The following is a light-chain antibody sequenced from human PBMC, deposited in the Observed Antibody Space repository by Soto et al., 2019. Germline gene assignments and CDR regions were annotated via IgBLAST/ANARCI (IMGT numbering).Light chain of an antibody. Sequence: EIVLTQSPGTLSLSPVERATLSCRASQSVSSSYLAWYQQKPGQAPRLLIYGASSRATGIPDRFSGSGSGTDFTLTISRLEPEDFAVYYCQLYGSSPPTFGPGTKVDIK. J-gene: IGKJ3*01. CDR3: QLYGSSPPT. V-gene: IGKV3-20*01. CDR2: GAS. CDR1: QSVSSSY.